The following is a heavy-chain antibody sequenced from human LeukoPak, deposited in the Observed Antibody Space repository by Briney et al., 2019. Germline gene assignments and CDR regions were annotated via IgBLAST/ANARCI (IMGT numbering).Heavy chain of an antibody. V-gene: IGHV3-30*02. CDR1: GFTFSSYG. CDR2: IRYDGSNK. J-gene: IGHJ4*02. Sequence: GGSLRLSCAASGFTFSSYGMHWVRQAPGKGLEWVAFIRYDGSNKYYADSVKGRFTISRDNSKNTLYLQMNSLRAEDTAVYYCAKLDSNFISTSSHFAYGAQGTLSPSPQ. CDR3: AKLDSNFISTSSHFAY. D-gene: IGHD2-2*01.